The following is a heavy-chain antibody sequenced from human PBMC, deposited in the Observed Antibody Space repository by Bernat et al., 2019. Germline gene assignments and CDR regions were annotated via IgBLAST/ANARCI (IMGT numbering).Heavy chain of an antibody. CDR1: GGSIGSGDYY. V-gene: IGHV4-30-4*01. Sequence: QVQLQESGPGLVKPSQTLSLTCTVSGGSIGSGDYYWTWIRQPPGKGLEWIGYIYYNGNAYYNPSLKSRVTISVDTSKNQFSLNLSSVTAADTAVYYCARAPGVGYFDNWGQGTLVTVSS. D-gene: IGHD3-10*01. CDR3: ARAPGVGYFDN. J-gene: IGHJ4*02. CDR2: IYYNGNA.